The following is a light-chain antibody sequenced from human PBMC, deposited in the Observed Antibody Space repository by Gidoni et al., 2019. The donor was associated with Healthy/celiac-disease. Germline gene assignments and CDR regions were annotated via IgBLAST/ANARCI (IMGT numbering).Light chain of an antibody. CDR2: KAS. CDR1: QSISSW. V-gene: IGKV1-5*03. Sequence: DIQMTQSPSTLTASVGDRVTITCRASQSISSWLAWYQQKPGKAPKHLIYKASSLESGGPSRCSGSRSGTEFTLTISSLQPDDFETYYCQRYNVFGQGTKVEIK. CDR3: QRYNV. J-gene: IGKJ1*01.